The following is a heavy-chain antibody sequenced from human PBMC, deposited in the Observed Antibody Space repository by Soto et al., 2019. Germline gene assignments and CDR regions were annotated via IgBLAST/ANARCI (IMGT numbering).Heavy chain of an antibody. J-gene: IGHJ4*02. D-gene: IGHD3-16*01. CDR2: LYYSGIT. CDR3: ARLDLTYYSDY. Sequence: PSETLSLTCTVSGDSVSSRNCYWSWIRLPPGKGLEWIGYLYYSGITNYNPSLKSRVTISADTSKNQFSLKLSSVTAADTAVYYCARLDLTYYSDYWDQGTLVTVSS. V-gene: IGHV4-61*01. CDR1: GDSVSSRNCY.